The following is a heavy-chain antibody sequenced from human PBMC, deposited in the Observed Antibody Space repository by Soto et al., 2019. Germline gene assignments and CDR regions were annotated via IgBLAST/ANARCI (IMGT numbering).Heavy chain of an antibody. CDR2: MSSSGSTI. Sequence: GGSLRLSXAASGFTFSSYDMNWVRQAPGKGLECVSYMSSSGSTIYYADSVKGRFTVSRDNAKSSLYLQMNSLRAEDTAVYYCAAIVVVPAAPMDAWGQGTTVTVSS. CDR3: AAIVVVPAAPMDA. CDR1: GFTFSSYD. D-gene: IGHD2-2*01. J-gene: IGHJ6*02. V-gene: IGHV3-48*03.